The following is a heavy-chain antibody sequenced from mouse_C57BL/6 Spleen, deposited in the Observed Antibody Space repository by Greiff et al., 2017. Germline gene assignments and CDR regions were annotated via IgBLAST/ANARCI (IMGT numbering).Heavy chain of an antibody. CDR1: GFTFSDYY. D-gene: IGHD4-1*01. CDR2: INYDGSST. CDR3: ARDGELGRGYFDV. Sequence: EVHLVESEGGLVQPGSSMKLSCTASGFTFSDYYMAWVRQVPEKGLEWVANINYDGSSTYYLDSLKSRFIISRDNAKNILYLQMSSLKSEDTATYYCARDGELGRGYFDVWGTGTTVTVSS. V-gene: IGHV5-16*01. J-gene: IGHJ1*03.